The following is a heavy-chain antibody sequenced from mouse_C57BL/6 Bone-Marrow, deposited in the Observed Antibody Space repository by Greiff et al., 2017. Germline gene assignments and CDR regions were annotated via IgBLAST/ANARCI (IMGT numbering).Heavy chain of an antibody. CDR1: GYTFTDYN. V-gene: IGHV1-22*01. CDR2: FNPHNGGT. Sequence: VQLQQSGPELVKPGASVKMSCKASGYTFTDYNMLWVKQSHGKSLELIGHFNPHNGGTSYNQKFKGKATLTVNRSSSTAYMELRSLTSEDSAVSYCARSGGQGYFDYWGQGTTLAVSS. D-gene: IGHD3-1*01. CDR3: ARSGGQGYFDY. J-gene: IGHJ2*01.